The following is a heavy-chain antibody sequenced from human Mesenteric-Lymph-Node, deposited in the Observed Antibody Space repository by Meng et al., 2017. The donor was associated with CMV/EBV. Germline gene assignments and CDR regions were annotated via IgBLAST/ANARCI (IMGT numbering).Heavy chain of an antibody. J-gene: IGHJ4*02. V-gene: IGHV3-20*01. Sequence: GESLKISCTASGFTFSDYHMSWIRQAPGKGLEWVSGINWNGVSTDYADSVKGRFTISRDNAKNSLYLEMNSLRAEDTALYHCARERWGSGYYMDFWGQGRLVTVSS. CDR2: INWNGVST. CDR1: GFTFSDYH. CDR3: ARERWGSGYYMDF. D-gene: IGHD3-3*01.